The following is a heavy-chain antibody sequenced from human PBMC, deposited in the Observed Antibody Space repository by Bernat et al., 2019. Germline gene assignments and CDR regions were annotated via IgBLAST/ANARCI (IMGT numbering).Heavy chain of an antibody. D-gene: IGHD3-3*01. J-gene: IGHJ4*02. CDR3: ARGAFDFWGGYYLPGLDY. CDR2: IIPIFGTA. CDR1: GGTFSSYA. Sequence: QVQLVQSGAEVKKPGSSVKVSCKASGGTFSSYAISWVRQAPGQGLEWMGGIIPIFGTANYAQKFQGRVTITADESTSTAYMELRSVRSEDTAVYYCARGAFDFWGGYYLPGLDYWGQGTLVPAPS. V-gene: IGHV1-69*01.